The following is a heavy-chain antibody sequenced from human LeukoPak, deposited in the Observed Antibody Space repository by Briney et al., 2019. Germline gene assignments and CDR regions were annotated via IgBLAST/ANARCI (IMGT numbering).Heavy chain of an antibody. V-gene: IGHV4-38-2*02. J-gene: IGHJ4*02. CDR1: GYSISSGYY. CDR3: ARSQDVWGSYRFDY. D-gene: IGHD3-16*02. CDR2: IYHSGST. Sequence: PSETLSLTCTVSGYSISSGYYWGWIRQPPGKGLEWIGSIYHSGSTYYNPSLKSRVTMSVDTSKNQFSLKLSSVTAADTAVYYCARSQDVWGSYRFDYWGQGTLVTVSS.